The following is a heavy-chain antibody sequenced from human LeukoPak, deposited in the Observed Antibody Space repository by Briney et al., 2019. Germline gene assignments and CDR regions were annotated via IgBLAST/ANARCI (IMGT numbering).Heavy chain of an antibody. CDR1: GDSVFSNSS. V-gene: IGHV6-1*01. J-gene: IGHJ4*02. CDR3: ARDQEWPTPRGFDY. D-gene: IGHD2-15*01. Sequence: SQTLSLTCAISGDSVFSNSSWNWIRQSPSRGLEWLGRTYYRSKWYNDYVVSVKSRININPDTSKNQFSLQLNSVTPEDTAVYYCARDQEWPTPRGFDYWGQGTLVTVSS. CDR2: TYYRSKWYN.